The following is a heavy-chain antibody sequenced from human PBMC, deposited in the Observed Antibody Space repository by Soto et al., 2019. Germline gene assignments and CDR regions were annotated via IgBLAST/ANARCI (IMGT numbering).Heavy chain of an antibody. CDR2: ILSDYNT. D-gene: IGHD2-2*01. Sequence: PGGSLRLSCAASGFTFCDYAMTWVRQAPGQVLECISVILSDYNTFYANSVRGRFTISRDSSKNTLYLEMNSLGAEDTAVYYCARRVEGYFDLWGQGALVTVSS. CDR1: GFTFCDYA. CDR3: ARRVEGYFDL. J-gene: IGHJ4*02. V-gene: IGHV3-23*03.